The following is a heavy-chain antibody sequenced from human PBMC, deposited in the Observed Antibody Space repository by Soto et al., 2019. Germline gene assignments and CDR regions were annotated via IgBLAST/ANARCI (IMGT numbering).Heavy chain of an antibody. CDR3: ASVRVYGGNSIFDY. CDR1: GGSISSSSYY. J-gene: IGHJ4*02. D-gene: IGHD4-17*01. Sequence: SETLSLTCTVSGGSISSSSYYWGWIRQPPGKGLEWIGSIYYSGSTYYNPSLKSRVTISVDTSKNQFSLKLSSVTAADTAVYYCASVRVYGGNSIFDYWGQGTLVTVSS. CDR2: IYYSGST. V-gene: IGHV4-39*01.